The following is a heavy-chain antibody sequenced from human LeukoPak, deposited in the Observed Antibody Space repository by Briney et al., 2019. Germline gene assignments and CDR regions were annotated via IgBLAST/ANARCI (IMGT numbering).Heavy chain of an antibody. D-gene: IGHD1-26*01. Sequence: VASVKVSCKASGYTFTSYGISWVRQAPGQGLEWMGWISAYNGNTNYAKKLQGRVTLTTDTSTSTAYTELRSLRSDDTAVYYCARDELYTPVDYWGQGTLVTVSS. CDR1: GYTFTSYG. J-gene: IGHJ4*02. V-gene: IGHV1-18*01. CDR2: ISAYNGNT. CDR3: ARDELYTPVDY.